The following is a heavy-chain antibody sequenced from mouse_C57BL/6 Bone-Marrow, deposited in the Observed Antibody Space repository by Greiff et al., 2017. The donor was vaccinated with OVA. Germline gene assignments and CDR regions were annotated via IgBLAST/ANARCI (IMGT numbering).Heavy chain of an antibody. D-gene: IGHD3-1*01. CDR1: GFTFSDYG. Sequence: EVQLVESGGGLVQPGGSLKLSCAASGFTFSDYGMAWVRQAPRKGPEWVAFISNLAYSIYYADTVTGRFTFSRENAKNTLYLEMSSLWSEDTAMYYGTRQGLEDYYAMDYWGQGTSVTVSS. CDR2: ISNLAYSI. CDR3: TRQGLEDYYAMDY. J-gene: IGHJ4*01. V-gene: IGHV5-15*01.